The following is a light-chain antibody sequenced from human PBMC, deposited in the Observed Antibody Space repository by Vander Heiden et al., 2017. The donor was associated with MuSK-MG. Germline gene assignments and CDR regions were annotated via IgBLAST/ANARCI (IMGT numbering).Light chain of an antibody. Sequence: SYVLTQPPSVSVAPGKTARITCGGNNIGSKSVHWYQQKPGQAPVLVIYYDSDRPSGIPERFSGSNSGNTATLTISRVEAGDEADYYCQVWDSSSDHCVVFGGGTKLTVL. CDR1: NIGSKS. CDR3: QVWDSSSDHCVV. CDR2: YDS. V-gene: IGLV3-21*04. J-gene: IGLJ2*01.